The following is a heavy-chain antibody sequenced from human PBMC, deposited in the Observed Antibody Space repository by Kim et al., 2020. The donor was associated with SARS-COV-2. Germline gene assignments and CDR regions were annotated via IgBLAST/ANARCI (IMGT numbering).Heavy chain of an antibody. D-gene: IGHD3-10*01. Sequence: GGSLRLSCAASGFTVSSKHMSWVRQAPGKGLEWVSVIYTDGTTYYADSVKGRFTISRDNSKNTLFLQMNSLRAEDTAVYYCASAQQYYGSGIYSHYYGM. CDR3: ASAQQYYGSGIYSHYYGM. CDR1: GFTVSSKH. V-gene: IGHV3-53*01. CDR2: IYTDGTT. J-gene: IGHJ6*01.